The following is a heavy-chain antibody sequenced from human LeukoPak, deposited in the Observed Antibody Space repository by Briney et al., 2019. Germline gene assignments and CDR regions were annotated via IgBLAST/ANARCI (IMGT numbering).Heavy chain of an antibody. Sequence: GGSLRLSCAAFGFTFSTYAMSWVRQAPGKGLEWVSGISDSGGTTYYADSVKGRFTISRDNSKNTLSLQMNSLRVGDKAIYYCAKDIELSILGLGTMVTVSS. V-gene: IGHV3-23*01. J-gene: IGHJ3*02. CDR2: ISDSGGTT. CDR3: AKDIELSI. CDR1: GFTFSTYA. D-gene: IGHD3-16*02.